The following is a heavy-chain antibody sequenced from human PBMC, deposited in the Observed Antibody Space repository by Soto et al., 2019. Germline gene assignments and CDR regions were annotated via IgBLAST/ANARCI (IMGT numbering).Heavy chain of an antibody. CDR1: GFTFSSYS. V-gene: IGHV3-21*01. D-gene: IGHD2-21*01. Sequence: EVQLVESGGGMVKHGGSLRLSCAASGFTFSSYSMNWDRQVPGKGLEWVSTISRSNNDMYYVVSVKGRSAISRDNTRNSVYLQMNSLRADDTAVYYCARHVIGSFCGAWGQGALLTVSS. J-gene: IGHJ5*02. CDR3: ARHVIGSFCGA. CDR2: ISRSNNDM.